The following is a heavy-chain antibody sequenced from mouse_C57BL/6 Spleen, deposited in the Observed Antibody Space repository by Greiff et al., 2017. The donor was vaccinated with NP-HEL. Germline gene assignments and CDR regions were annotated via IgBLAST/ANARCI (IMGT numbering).Heavy chain of an antibody. J-gene: IGHJ2*01. V-gene: IGHV1-82*01. CDR1: GYAFSSSW. Sequence: VQLQESGPELVKPGASVKISCKASGYAFSSSWMNWVKQRPGKGLEWIGRIYPGDGDTNYNGKFKGKATLTADKSSSTAYMQLSSLTSEDSAVYFCARSGSKSYFDYWGQGTTLTVSS. CDR2: IYPGDGDT. D-gene: IGHD1-1*01. CDR3: ARSGSKSYFDY.